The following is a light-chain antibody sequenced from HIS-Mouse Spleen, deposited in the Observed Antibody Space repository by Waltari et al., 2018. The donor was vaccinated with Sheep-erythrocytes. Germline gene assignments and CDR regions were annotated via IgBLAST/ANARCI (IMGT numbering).Light chain of an antibody. CDR1: SSAVGGYNY. CDR3: SSYAGSNNWV. J-gene: IGLJ3*02. V-gene: IGLV2-8*01. CDR2: EVS. Sequence: QSALTQPPSASGSPGQSVPIPCTGTSSAVGGYNYVTWYQQPPGKAPNLMIYEVSKRPSGVPDRFSGSKSGNTASLTVSGLQAEDEADYYCSSYAGSNNWVFGGGTKLTVL.